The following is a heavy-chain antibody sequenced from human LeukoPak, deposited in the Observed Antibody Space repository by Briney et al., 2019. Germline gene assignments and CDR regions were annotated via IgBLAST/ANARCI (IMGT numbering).Heavy chain of an antibody. CDR1: GYSFTTFW. Sequence: GESLKISCNGSGYSFTTFWIGWVRQMPGKGLEWMGLIYPGDSDTRYSPSFQGQVTISADKSISTAYLQWSSLKASDTAIYYCARRERKQGTYYYYYGMDVWGQGTTVTVSS. CDR3: ARRERKQGTYYYYYGMDV. CDR2: IYPGDSDT. V-gene: IGHV5-51*01. J-gene: IGHJ6*02.